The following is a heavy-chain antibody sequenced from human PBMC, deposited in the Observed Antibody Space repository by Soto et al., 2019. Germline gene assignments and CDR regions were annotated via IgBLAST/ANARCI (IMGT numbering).Heavy chain of an antibody. D-gene: IGHD3-10*01. CDR3: AKYFGAGEYNWFDP. V-gene: IGHV4-59*01. Sequence: SETLSLTCTVSGGSISNYYWNWIRQSPGKGLEWIGYIYYSGSTNYNPSLKSRVTISVDTSKNQFSLKLSSVTAADTAVYYCAKYFGAGEYNWFDPWGQGTLVTVSS. CDR1: GGSISNYY. J-gene: IGHJ5*02. CDR2: IYYSGST.